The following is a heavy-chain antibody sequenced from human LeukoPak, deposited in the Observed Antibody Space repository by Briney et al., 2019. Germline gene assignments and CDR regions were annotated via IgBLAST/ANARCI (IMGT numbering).Heavy chain of an antibody. Sequence: GGSLRLSCAASGFTFCSYAMSWVRQAPGKGLEWVSVTSGSGGSTYYADSVKGRFTISRDNSKNTLYLQMNSLRAEDTAVYYCAKHGGGGSCYPRCGMDVWGQGTTVTVSS. CDR1: GFTFCSYA. D-gene: IGHD2-15*01. J-gene: IGHJ6*02. CDR2: TSGSGGST. CDR3: AKHGGGGSCYPRCGMDV. V-gene: IGHV3-23*01.